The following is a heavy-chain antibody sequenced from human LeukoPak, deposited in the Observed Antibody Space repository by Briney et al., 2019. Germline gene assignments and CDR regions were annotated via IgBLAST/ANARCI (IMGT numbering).Heavy chain of an antibody. CDR3: ARDLYCSSTSCYSLNYYYYYMDV. V-gene: IGHV1-2*02. Sequence: GASVKVSCKASGYTFTGYYMHWVRQAPGQGLEWMGWINPNSGGTNYAQKFQGRVTMTRDTSISTAYMELSWLRSDDTAVYYCARDLYCSSTSCYSLNYYYYYMDVWGKGTTVTVSS. CDR2: INPNSGGT. J-gene: IGHJ6*03. D-gene: IGHD2-2*01. CDR1: GYTFTGYY.